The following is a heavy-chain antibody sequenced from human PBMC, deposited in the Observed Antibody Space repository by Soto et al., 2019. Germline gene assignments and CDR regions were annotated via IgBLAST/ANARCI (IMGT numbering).Heavy chain of an antibody. J-gene: IGHJ5*02. V-gene: IGHV4-39*07. Sequence: SETLSLTCPVSGGSISSSIYYWGWIRQPPGKGLEWIGKIYHSGSTNYNPSLKSRVTISVDKSKNQFSLKLSSVTAADTAVYYCARVPSFLFDPWGQGTLVTVSS. CDR3: ARVPSFLFDP. CDR2: IYHSGST. CDR1: GGSISSSIYY.